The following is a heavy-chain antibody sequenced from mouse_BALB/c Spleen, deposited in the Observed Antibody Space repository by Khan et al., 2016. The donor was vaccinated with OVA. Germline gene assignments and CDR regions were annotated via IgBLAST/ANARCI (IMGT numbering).Heavy chain of an antibody. CDR1: GYTFTSYT. J-gene: IGHJ3*01. V-gene: IGHV1-4*01. Sequence: QVQLQQSGAELARPGASVKMSCKASGYTFTSYTIHWIKLRPGQGLEWIGYINPSNGYTNYNQKFKDKATLTADKSSTTAYMQLSSLTSDDSAVYNSVRDGAYYRNDGWFAYWGQGTLVTVSA. CDR2: INPSNGYT. D-gene: IGHD2-14*01. CDR3: VRDGAYYRNDGWFAY.